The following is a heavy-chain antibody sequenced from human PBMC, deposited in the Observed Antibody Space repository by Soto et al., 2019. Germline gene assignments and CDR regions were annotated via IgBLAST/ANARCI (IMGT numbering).Heavy chain of an antibody. D-gene: IGHD1-20*01. CDR2: IWYDGSNK. Sequence: QVQLVESGGGVVQPGRSLRLSCAASGFTFSSYGMHWVRQAPGKGLEWVAVIWYDGSNKYYADYVKGRFTISRDNSKNTRYLQSKSLRAEDTAVYYCAREVGYNWNDIPAFGFDYWGQGTLVTVSS. V-gene: IGHV3-33*01. CDR3: AREVGYNWNDIPAFGFDY. CDR1: GFTFSSYG. J-gene: IGHJ4*02.